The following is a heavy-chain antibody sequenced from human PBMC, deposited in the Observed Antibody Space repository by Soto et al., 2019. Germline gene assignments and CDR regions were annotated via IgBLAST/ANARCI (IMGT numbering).Heavy chain of an antibody. J-gene: IGHJ4*02. D-gene: IGHD6-6*01. Sequence: SVKVSCKASGGTFSSYAISWVRQAPGQGLEWMGGIIPIFGTANYAQKFQGRVTITADESTSTAYMELSSLRSEDTAVYYCARDTSIAAPPYYFDYWGQGTMVTVYS. CDR3: ARDTSIAAPPYYFDY. CDR2: IIPIFGTA. CDR1: GGTFSSYA. V-gene: IGHV1-69*13.